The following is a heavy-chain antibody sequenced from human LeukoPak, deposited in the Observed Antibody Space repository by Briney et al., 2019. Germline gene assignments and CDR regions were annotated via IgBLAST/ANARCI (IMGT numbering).Heavy chain of an antibody. Sequence: ASVKVSCKAYGGTFSSYAISWVRQAPGQGLEWMGGIIPIFGTANYAQKFQGRVTITTDESTSTAYMELSSLRSEDTAVYYCARSRSSSPRGDAFDIWGQGTMVTVSS. J-gene: IGHJ3*02. D-gene: IGHD6-6*01. V-gene: IGHV1-69*05. CDR3: ARSRSSSPRGDAFDI. CDR1: GGTFSSYA. CDR2: IIPIFGTA.